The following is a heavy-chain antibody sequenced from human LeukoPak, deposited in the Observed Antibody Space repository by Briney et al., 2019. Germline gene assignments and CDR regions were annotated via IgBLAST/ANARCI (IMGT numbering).Heavy chain of an antibody. V-gene: IGHV4-30-4*01. Sequence: PSQTLSLTCTVSGGSISSGDYYGSWIRQPPGKGLEWIGYIYYSGSTYYNPSLKSRVTISVDTSKNQFSLKLSSVTAADTAVYYCASGLVGYSLSSYYYYYGMDVWGQGTTVTVSS. CDR1: GGSISSGDYY. CDR3: ASGLVGYSLSSYYYYYGMDV. D-gene: IGHD5-18*01. J-gene: IGHJ6*02. CDR2: IYYSGST.